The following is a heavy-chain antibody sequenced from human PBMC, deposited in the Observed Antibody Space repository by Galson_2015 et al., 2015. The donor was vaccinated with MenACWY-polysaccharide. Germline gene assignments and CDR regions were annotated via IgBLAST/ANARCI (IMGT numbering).Heavy chain of an antibody. J-gene: IGHJ3*02. CDR3: YHLGAGAFDI. D-gene: IGHD6-13*01. V-gene: IGHV3-23*01. Sequence: GRFTISRDNSKNTLYLQMNSLRAEDTAVYYLYHLGAGAFDIWGQGTVVTVSS.